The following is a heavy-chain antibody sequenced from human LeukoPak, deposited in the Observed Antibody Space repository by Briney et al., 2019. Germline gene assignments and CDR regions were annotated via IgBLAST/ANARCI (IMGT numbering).Heavy chain of an antibody. CDR2: IYYSGSS. CDR1: GDSISIYY. J-gene: IGHJ6*02. CDR3: ARDVGMDV. V-gene: IGHV4-59*01. Sequence: SETLSLTCTVSGDSISIYYWSWIRQPPGKGLEWIGYIYYSGSSTYNPSLERRVTISIDTSKNQISLKLTSVTAADTAVYYCARDVGMDVWGQGTTVTVSS.